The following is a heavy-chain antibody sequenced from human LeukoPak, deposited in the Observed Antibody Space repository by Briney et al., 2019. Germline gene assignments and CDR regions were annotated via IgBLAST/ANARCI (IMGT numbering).Heavy chain of an antibody. D-gene: IGHD5-18*01. V-gene: IGHV3-53*05. CDR3: AKDSTAMARYYYYYYMDV. CDR2: IYSGGST. CDR1: GFTVSSNY. J-gene: IGHJ6*03. Sequence: PGGSLRLSCAASGFTVSSNYMSWVRQAPGKGLEWVSVIYSGGSTYYADSVKGRFTISRDNSKNTLYLQMNSLRAEDTAVYYCAKDSTAMARYYYYYYMDVWGKGTTVTVSS.